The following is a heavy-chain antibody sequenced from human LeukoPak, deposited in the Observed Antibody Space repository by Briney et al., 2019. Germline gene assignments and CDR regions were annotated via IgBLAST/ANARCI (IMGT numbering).Heavy chain of an antibody. D-gene: IGHD6-19*01. V-gene: IGHV1-2*05. CDR1: GYTFTGYY. J-gene: IGHJ3*02. CDR2: INPNSGGT. Sequence: GASVKVSCKASGYTFTGYYMHWVRQAPGQGLEWMGQINPNSGGTNYVQKFQGRVTMTRDTPFTTAYMELSGLRSDDTVVYYCARVRIGVAGNTFDMWGQGTMVTVS. CDR3: ARVRIGVAGNTFDM.